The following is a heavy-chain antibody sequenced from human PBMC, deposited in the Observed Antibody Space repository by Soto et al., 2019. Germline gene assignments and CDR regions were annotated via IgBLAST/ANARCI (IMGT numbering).Heavy chain of an antibody. CDR1: GFPLSTYG. J-gene: IGHJ6*02. Sequence: EVQLLESGGGLVQPGGSLRLSCAASGFPLSTYGMSWVRQAPGKGLEWVSSITGTGGDTYYADSVKGRFTSSRDNSNNMLYLQMNSLRVEDTAVYYCARIRGYWYGLDVWGQATTITVSS. V-gene: IGHV3-23*01. CDR2: ITGTGGDT. CDR3: ARIRGYWYGLDV.